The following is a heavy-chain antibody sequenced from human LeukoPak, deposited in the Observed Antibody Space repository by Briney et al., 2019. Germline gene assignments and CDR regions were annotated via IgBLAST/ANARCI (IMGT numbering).Heavy chain of an antibody. CDR1: GLTFSNYW. Sequence: LRLSXAASGLTFSNYWMDWVRQAPGKGLEWVANIKQDGSEKNYVDSVKGRFIISRDNAKNSLYLQMNTLRADDTAVYYCARDGFGTGSNWGQGTLVTVSS. V-gene: IGHV3-7*03. D-gene: IGHD3-16*01. CDR3: ARDGFGTGSN. J-gene: IGHJ4*02. CDR2: IKQDGSEK.